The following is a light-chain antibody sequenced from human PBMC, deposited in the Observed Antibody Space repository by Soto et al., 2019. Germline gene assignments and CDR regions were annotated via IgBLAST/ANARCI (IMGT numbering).Light chain of an antibody. J-gene: IGKJ1*01. Sequence: EIVLTQSPGILSLSPGARATLSCRASQTVAYTSLAWYQQRPGQAPRLLIYGTSTTATGTPDRFIGSGSGTPVTLTISRLEPEDFAVYYCQQYVTTPRTFGQGTKVE. CDR1: QTVAYTS. CDR3: QQYVTTPRT. V-gene: IGKV3-20*01. CDR2: GTS.